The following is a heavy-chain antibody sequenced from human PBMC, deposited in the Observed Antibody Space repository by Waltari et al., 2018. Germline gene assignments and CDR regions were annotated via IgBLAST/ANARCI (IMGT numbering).Heavy chain of an antibody. CDR1: GGTFSSYA. Sequence: QVQLVQSGAEVKKPESSVKVSSKASGGTFSSYAIGWVRQAPGQGLEWKGGIIPIFGTANYAKKFQGRVTITTDESTSTAYMELSSLRSEDTAVYYCARSIAVAAYDAFDIWGQGTMVTVSS. J-gene: IGHJ3*02. CDR3: ARSIAVAAYDAFDI. V-gene: IGHV1-69*05. D-gene: IGHD6-19*01. CDR2: IIPIFGTA.